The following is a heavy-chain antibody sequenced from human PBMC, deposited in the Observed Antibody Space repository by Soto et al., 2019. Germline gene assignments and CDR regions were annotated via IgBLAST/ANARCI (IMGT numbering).Heavy chain of an antibody. CDR3: ESVLIVATKYSKQ. CDR2: ISYDGSDK. V-gene: IGHV3-30*03. D-gene: IGHD3-22*01. J-gene: IGHJ1*01. Sequence: QVQLVESGGGVVQPGRSLRLSCAASGFTFSSYGMHWVRQAPGKGLEWVAVISYDGSDKYYADSVKGRFTISRDNSNNTLFMEKDPRRTGDTAVYYCESVLIVATKYSKQWGQGTLGNVYS. CDR1: GFTFSSYG.